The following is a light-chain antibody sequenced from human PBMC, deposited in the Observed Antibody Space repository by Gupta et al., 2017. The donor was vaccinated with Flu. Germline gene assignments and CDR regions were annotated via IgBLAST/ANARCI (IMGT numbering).Light chain of an antibody. V-gene: IGKV2D-30*01. CDR3: MQGKSWPYA. Sequence: TLGPPSSSACGTSQCRVNRPGNIYLDWFQQRPGQSPRRLIYTGSNWHYGVPARFSGSGSGTDFTLNISSVEADDVGVYYCMQGKSWPYAFGQGTKLEI. J-gene: IGKJ2*01. CDR2: TGS. CDR1: QCRVNRPGNIY.